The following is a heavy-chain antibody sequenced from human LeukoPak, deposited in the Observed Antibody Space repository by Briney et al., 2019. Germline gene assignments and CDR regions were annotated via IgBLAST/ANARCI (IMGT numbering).Heavy chain of an antibody. CDR1: GYTFISYY. CDR3: ATAHYYDSSGYYVNYYYYGMDV. CDR2: INPRGGST. D-gene: IGHD3-22*01. J-gene: IGHJ6*02. V-gene: IGHV1-46*01. Sequence: ASVKVSCKASGYTFISYYMHWVRQAPGQGLEWMGIINPRGGSTSYAQKFQGRVTMTEDTSTDTAYMELSSLRSEDTAVYYCATAHYYDSSGYYVNYYYYGMDVWGQGTTVTVSS.